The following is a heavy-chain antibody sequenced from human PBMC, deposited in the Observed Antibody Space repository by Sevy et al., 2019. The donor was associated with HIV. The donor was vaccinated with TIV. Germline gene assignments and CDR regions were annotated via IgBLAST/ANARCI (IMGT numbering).Heavy chain of an antibody. CDR2: IIPIFGTA. Sequence: ASVKVSCKASGGTFSSYAISWVRQAPGQGLEWMGGIIPIFGTANYAQKFQGRVTITADESTSTAYMELSSLRSEDTAVYYCARDPKDSDPFEYLGQGTLVTVSS. J-gene: IGHJ4*02. CDR3: ARDPKDSDPFEY. CDR1: GGTFSSYA. V-gene: IGHV1-69*13. D-gene: IGHD5-18*01.